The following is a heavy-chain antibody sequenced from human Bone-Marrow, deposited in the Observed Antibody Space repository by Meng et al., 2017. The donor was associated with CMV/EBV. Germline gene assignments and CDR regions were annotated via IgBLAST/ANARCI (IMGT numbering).Heavy chain of an antibody. Sequence: SETLSLTCTVSGYSISSGYYWGWIRQPPGKGLEWIGEVYHTGDTNYNPSLKSRVTISVDKSRNQFSLELRSVTAADTAVFFCARDKGFELLGYWGQGTLVTVSS. D-gene: IGHD3-10*01. CDR1: GYSISSGYY. J-gene: IGHJ4*02. V-gene: IGHV4-38-2*02. CDR2: VYHTGDT. CDR3: ARDKGFELLGY.